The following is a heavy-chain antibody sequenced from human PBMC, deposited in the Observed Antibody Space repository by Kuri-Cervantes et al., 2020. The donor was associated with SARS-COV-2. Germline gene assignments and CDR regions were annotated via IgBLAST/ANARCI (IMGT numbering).Heavy chain of an antibody. CDR1: GFTFSSYS. V-gene: IGHV3-21*04. CDR3: AKTASPHTYYYMDV. Sequence: ETLSLTCAASGFTFSSYSMNWVRQAPGKGLEWVSSISSSSSYIYYADSVKGRFTISRDNAKNSLYLQMNSLRAEDTAVYYRAKTASPHTYYYMDVWGKGTTVTVSS. J-gene: IGHJ6*03. CDR2: ISSSSSYI. D-gene: IGHD5-18*01.